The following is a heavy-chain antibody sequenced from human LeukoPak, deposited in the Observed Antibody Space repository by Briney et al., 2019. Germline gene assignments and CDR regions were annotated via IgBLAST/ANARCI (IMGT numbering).Heavy chain of an antibody. CDR2: ISYSGRT. J-gene: IGHJ4*02. CDR3: ARLRAYYYDSSGYYNFDF. D-gene: IGHD3-22*01. V-gene: IGHV4-39*01. Sequence: SETLSLTRTVSGGSTSSSSFYWGWVRQPPGKGLECIGRISYSGRTYYNPSLQSRVTISVDTSKNQFSLRLSSVTAADTAVYYCARLRAYYYDSSGYYNFDFWGQGTLVTVSS. CDR1: GGSTSSSSFY.